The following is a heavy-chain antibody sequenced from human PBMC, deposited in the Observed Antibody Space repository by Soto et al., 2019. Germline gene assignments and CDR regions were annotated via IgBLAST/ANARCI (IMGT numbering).Heavy chain of an antibody. CDR2: MNPNSGNT. D-gene: IGHD2-8*01. J-gene: IGHJ5*02. Sequence: GASVKVSCKASGYTFTSYDINWVRQATGQGLEWMGWMNPNSGNTGYAQKFQGRVTMTRNTSISTAYMELSSLRSEDTAVYYCAREHMYFLNRFDPWGQGTLVTVSS. CDR1: GYTFTSYD. V-gene: IGHV1-8*01. CDR3: AREHMYFLNRFDP.